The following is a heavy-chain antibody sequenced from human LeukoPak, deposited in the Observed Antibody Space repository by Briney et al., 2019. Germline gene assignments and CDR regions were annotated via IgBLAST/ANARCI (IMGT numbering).Heavy chain of an antibody. Sequence: PGGSLRLSCAASGFTFSSYSMNWVRQAPGKGLEWVSSISSSSSTIYYADSVKGRFTISRDNAKNSLYLQMNSLRAEDTAVYYCARGVSSSWYDYWGQGTLVTVSS. CDR3: ARGVSSSWYDY. V-gene: IGHV3-48*01. CDR1: GFTFSSYS. CDR2: ISSSSSTI. J-gene: IGHJ4*02. D-gene: IGHD6-13*01.